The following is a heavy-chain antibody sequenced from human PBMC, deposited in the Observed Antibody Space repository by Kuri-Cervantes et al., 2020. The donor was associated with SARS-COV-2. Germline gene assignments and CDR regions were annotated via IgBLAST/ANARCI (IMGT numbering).Heavy chain of an antibody. D-gene: IGHD6-19*01. CDR3: ASGIAVAGLAYMDV. CDR1: GFTFSSYS. Sequence: GESLKISCAASGFTFSSYSMNWVRQAPGKGLEWVSSISSSSYIYYADSVKGRFTISRDNAKNSLYLQMNSLRAEDTAVYYCASGIAVAGLAYMDVWGQGTLVTVSS. J-gene: IGHJ4*02. V-gene: IGHV3-21*01. CDR2: ISSSSYI.